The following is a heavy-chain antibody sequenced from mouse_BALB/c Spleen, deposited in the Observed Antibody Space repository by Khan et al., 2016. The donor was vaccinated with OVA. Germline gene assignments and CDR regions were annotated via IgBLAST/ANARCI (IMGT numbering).Heavy chain of an antibody. D-gene: IGHD1-1*01. CDR2: TNPTNGRT. CDR3: ARIKKIVATYFDY. CDR1: GYTFTSYW. Sequence: QVQLQQPGVELVKAGASVKMSCKASGYTFTSYWMHWVKQRLGQGLEWFAETNPTNGRTYYNEKFKSKATLTVDKSSSTAYMLLSGPPFEDSAVYYCARIKKIVATYFDYWGQGTTLTVSS. V-gene: IGHV1S81*02. J-gene: IGHJ2*01.